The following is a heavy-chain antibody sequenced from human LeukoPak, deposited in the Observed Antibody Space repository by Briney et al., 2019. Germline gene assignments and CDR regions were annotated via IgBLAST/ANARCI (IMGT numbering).Heavy chain of an antibody. CDR2: IYWDDDK. J-gene: IGHJ4*02. V-gene: IGHV2-5*08. D-gene: IGHD5-18*01. CDR1: GASITSYY. Sequence: TLSLTCTVSGASITSYYWSWIRQPPGKALEWLALIYWDDDKLYNTYLKSRLTITKDTSKNQVVLTMTNMDPVDTATYYCAHEKRYSFDLFANWGQGTLVTVSS. CDR3: AHEKRYSFDLFAN.